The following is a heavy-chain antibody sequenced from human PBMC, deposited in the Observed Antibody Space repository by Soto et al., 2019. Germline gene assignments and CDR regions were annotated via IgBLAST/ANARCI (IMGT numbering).Heavy chain of an antibody. V-gene: IGHV4-59*01. CDR3: ARGYYDTSGQSNTFDI. CDR2: VFHTGST. J-gene: IGHJ3*02. Sequence: SETLSLTCTVSGASISSSYWSWIRQSPEKGLEWIAYVFHTGSTNYNPSLKSRVTTSVDTSKNQFSLKLSSVTAADSAVYYCARGYYDTSGQSNTFDIWGQGTMVTVSS. CDR1: GASISSSY. D-gene: IGHD3-22*01.